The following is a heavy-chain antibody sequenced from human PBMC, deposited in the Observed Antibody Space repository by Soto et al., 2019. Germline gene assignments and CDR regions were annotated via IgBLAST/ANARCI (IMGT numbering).Heavy chain of an antibody. D-gene: IGHD3-9*01. Sequence: EVQLLESGGGSVQPGGSRRLSCAASGFTFSSYAMSWVRQAPGKGLEWVSAITASGGATYFADSVKGRFTVSRDNSKNTLYLQMSRLRAEDTAVYFCAKEMGTGYYSIYWYFGMDVWGQGTPVTVSS. V-gene: IGHV3-23*01. CDR1: GFTFSSYA. CDR3: AKEMGTGYYSIYWYFGMDV. CDR2: ITASGGAT. J-gene: IGHJ6*02.